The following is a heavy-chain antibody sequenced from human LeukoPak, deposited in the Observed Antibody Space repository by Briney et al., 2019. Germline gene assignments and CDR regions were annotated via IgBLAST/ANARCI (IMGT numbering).Heavy chain of an antibody. CDR3: ARGGDRRGFDY. Sequence: PAETLSLTCTVSGGSISDGGYYWSWIRQHPGKGLEWIGYIYDSGTTYYSPALQSRVTISVDTSDNKFSLKLKSLTAADPAVYYCARGGDRRGFDYWGQGTLVTVSS. D-gene: IGHD1-14*01. J-gene: IGHJ4*02. CDR1: GGSISDGGYY. V-gene: IGHV4-31*03. CDR2: IYDSGTT.